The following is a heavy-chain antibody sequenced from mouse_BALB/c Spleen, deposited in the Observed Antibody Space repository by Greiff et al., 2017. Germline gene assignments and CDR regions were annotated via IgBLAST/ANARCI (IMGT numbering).Heavy chain of an antibody. Sequence: EVKVVESGGGLVKPGGSLKLSCAASGFAFSSYDMSWVRQTPEKRLEWVAYISSGGGSTYYPDTVKGRFTISRDNAKNTLYLQMSSLKSEDTAMYYCARHRRPQGGYYFDYWGQGTTLTVSS. J-gene: IGHJ2*01. CDR3: ARHRRPQGGYYFDY. V-gene: IGHV5-12-1*01. CDR1: GFAFSSYD. CDR2: ISSGGGST.